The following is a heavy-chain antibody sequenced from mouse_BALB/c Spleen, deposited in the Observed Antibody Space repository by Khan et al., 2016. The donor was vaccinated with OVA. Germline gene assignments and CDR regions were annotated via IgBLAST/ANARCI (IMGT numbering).Heavy chain of an antibody. D-gene: IGHD2-3*01. CDR1: GFSLTSYG. Sequence: VQLQESGPGLVAPSQSLSITCTVSGFSLTSYGVNWVRQPPGKGLEWLGVIWGDGSTNYHSALISRLSISKDNSKSQLFLKLNSLQTDDTAKYYCAKWGDGYAVDYWGQGTSVTVSA. CDR3: AKWGDGYAVDY. V-gene: IGHV2-3*01. CDR2: IWGDGST. J-gene: IGHJ4*01.